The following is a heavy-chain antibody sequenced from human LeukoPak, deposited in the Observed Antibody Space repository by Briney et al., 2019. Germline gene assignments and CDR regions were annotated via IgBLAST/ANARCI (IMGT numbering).Heavy chain of an antibody. CDR1: GYSISSGYY. Sequence: SVTLSLTCTVSGYSISSGYYWGWIRQPPGKGLEWIGSIYHSGSTYYNPSLKSRVTISVDTSKNQFSLKLSSVTAADTAVYYCARDLLEHAYYYYMDVWGKGTTVTVSS. V-gene: IGHV4-38-2*02. J-gene: IGHJ6*03. CDR3: ARDLLEHAYYYYMDV. CDR2: IYHSGST. D-gene: IGHD1/OR15-1a*01.